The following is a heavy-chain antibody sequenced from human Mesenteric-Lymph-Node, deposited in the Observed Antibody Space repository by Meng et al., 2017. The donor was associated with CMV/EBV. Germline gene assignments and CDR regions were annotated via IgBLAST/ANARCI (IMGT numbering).Heavy chain of an antibody. CDR1: GYSISSGYY. CDR2: IDHSGNT. J-gene: IGHJ3*02. V-gene: IGHV4-38-2*02. Sequence: GSLRLSCTVSGYSISSGYYWDWVRQPPGKGLEWIGSIDHSGNTYYNPSLKSRVTISVDTSKNQFSLKLSSVTAADTAVYYCARARSFDIWGQGTMVTVSS. CDR3: ARARSFDI.